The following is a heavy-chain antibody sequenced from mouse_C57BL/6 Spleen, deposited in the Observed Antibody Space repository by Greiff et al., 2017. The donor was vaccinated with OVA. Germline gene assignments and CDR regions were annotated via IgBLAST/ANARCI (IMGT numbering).Heavy chain of an antibody. J-gene: IGHJ3*01. Sequence: QVQLKQPGAELVKPGASVKLSCKASGYTFTSYWMQWVKQRPGQGLEWIGEIDPSDSYTNYNQKFKGKATLTVDTSSSTAYMQRSSLTSEDSAVYYCARDEYSPFAYWGQGTLVTVSA. CDR3: ARDEYSPFAY. CDR1: GYTFTSYW. CDR2: IDPSDSYT. V-gene: IGHV1-50*01. D-gene: IGHD2-12*01.